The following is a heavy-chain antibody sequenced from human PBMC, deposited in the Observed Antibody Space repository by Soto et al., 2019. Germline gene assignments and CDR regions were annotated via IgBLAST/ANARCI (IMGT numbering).Heavy chain of an antibody. D-gene: IGHD2-15*01. CDR1: GDSISSYY. V-gene: IGHV4-59*01. Sequence: SETLSLTCTVSGDSISSYYWSWVRQPPGKGLEWIGNVYSSGITHYNPSLENRVTISVDMSKNHFSLRLSSVTAADTAVYYCAREARYCRGANCYHHSDYWGQGTLVTVSS. CDR2: VYSSGIT. CDR3: AREARYCRGANCYHHSDY. J-gene: IGHJ4*02.